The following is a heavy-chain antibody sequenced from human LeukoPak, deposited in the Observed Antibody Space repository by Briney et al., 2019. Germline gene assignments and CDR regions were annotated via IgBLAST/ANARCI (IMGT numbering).Heavy chain of an antibody. CDR2: ISAYNGNT. CDR3: AKNLRGGSMFGEINGMDV. V-gene: IGHV1-18*01. Sequence: ASVKVSCKASGYTFTSYGISWVRQAPGQGLEWMGWISAYNGNTNYTQKLQGRVTMTTDTSTSTAYMELRSLRSDDTAVYYCAKNLRGGSMFGEINGMDVWGQGTTVTVSS. CDR1: GYTFTSYG. J-gene: IGHJ6*02. D-gene: IGHD3-10*02.